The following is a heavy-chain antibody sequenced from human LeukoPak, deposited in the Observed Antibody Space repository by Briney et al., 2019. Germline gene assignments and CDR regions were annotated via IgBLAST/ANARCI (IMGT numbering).Heavy chain of an antibody. V-gene: IGHV3-30-3*01. CDR2: ISYDGSNK. CDR1: GFTFSSYA. D-gene: IGHD1-26*01. J-gene: IGHJ6*02. CDR3: ARELFSGSPADNYGMDV. Sequence: TGRSLRLSCAASGFTFSSYAMHWVRQAPGKGLEWVAVISYDGSNKYYADSVKGRFTISRDNSKNTLYLQMNSLRAEDTAVYYCARELFSGSPADNYGMDVWGQGTTVTVSS.